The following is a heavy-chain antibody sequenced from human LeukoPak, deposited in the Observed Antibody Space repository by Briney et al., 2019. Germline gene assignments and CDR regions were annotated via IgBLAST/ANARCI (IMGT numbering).Heavy chain of an antibody. CDR3: ARRAGSYSHSYDY. D-gene: IGHD2-15*01. CDR1: GFTFSDYG. V-gene: IGHV3-23*01. J-gene: IGHJ4*02. Sequence: GGSLRLSCAASGFTFSDYGMSWVRQAPGKGLEWVSAISGSGADTYYADSVKGRFTISRDNSKNTLYLQMNSLRAEDTAVYYCARRAGSYSHSYDYWGQGTLVTVSS. CDR2: ISGSGADT.